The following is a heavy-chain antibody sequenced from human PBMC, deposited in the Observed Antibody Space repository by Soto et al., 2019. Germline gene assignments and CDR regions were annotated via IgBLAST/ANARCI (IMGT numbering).Heavy chain of an antibody. D-gene: IGHD3-10*01. CDR1: GFSLSTSGVA. CDR2: INWDDDK. J-gene: IGHJ5*02. CDR3: ALTYYYGQKWFDP. V-gene: IGHV2-5*02. Sequence: QITLKESGPTLVKPTQTLTLTCTFSGFSLSTSGVAVGRIRQPPGKALECLTLINWDDDKRYSPSLMSSLTISIVASKDQVVLTLTNMDPVDTAPYSWALTYYYGQKWFDPWGQGTLVTVSS.